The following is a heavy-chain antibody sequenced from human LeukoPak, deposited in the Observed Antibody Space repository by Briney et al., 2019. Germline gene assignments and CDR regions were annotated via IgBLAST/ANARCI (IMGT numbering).Heavy chain of an antibody. J-gene: IGHJ4*02. CDR3: AKDRAGYGNFDY. Sequence: GGSLRLSCAASGFTFSSYAMSWVRQAPGKGLEWVSAISGSGGSTYYADPVKGRFTISRDNSKNTLYLQMNSLRAEDTAVYYCAKDRAGYGNFDYWGQGTLVTVSS. V-gene: IGHV3-23*01. CDR1: GFTFSSYA. D-gene: IGHD5-24*01. CDR2: ISGSGGST.